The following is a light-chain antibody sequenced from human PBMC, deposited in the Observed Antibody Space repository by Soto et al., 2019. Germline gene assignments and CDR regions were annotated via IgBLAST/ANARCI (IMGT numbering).Light chain of an antibody. V-gene: IGKV3-11*01. CDR3: QQRSNWPYT. CDR2: DAS. CDR1: QSVSSY. Sequence: EIVLTQSPATVSLSPGERATLSCRASQSVSSYLAWYQQKPGQAPRLLIYDASNRATGTPARFSGSGSGTDFTLTISSLEPEDFAVYYCQQRSNWPYTFGQGTKLEIK. J-gene: IGKJ2*01.